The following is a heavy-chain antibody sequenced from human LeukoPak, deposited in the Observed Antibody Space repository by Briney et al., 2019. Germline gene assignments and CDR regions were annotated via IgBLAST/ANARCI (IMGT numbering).Heavy chain of an antibody. D-gene: IGHD1-26*01. CDR3: AKDVVLSGSHGQYFDY. V-gene: IGHV3-30*18. CDR2: ISYDGSNK. CDR1: GFTFSSYG. J-gene: IGHJ4*02. Sequence: PGRSLRLSCAASGFTFSSYGMHWVCQAPGKGLEWVAVISYDGSNKYYADSVKGRFTISRDNSKNTLYLQMNSLRAEDTAVYYCAKDVVLSGSHGQYFDYWGQGTLVTVSS.